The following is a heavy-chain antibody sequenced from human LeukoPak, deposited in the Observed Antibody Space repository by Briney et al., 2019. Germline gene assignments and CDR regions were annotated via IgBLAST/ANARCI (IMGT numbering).Heavy chain of an antibody. CDR1: GGSISSYY. CDR3: ARGPYYDFWSGYYWRAFDI. V-gene: IGHV4-4*07. CDR2: IYTSGST. Sequence: SETLSLTCTVSGGSISSYYWSWIRQPAGKGLEWIGRIYTSGSTNYNPSLKSRVTISVDTSKNQFSLKLSSVTAADTAVYYCARGPYYDFWSGYYWRAFDIWGQGTMVTVSS. D-gene: IGHD3-3*01. J-gene: IGHJ3*02.